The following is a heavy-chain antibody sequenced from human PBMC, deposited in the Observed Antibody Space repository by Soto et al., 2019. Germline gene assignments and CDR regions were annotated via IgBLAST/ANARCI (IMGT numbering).Heavy chain of an antibody. D-gene: IGHD4-17*01. CDR1: GGSVSNKTYY. Sequence: SETLSLTCSVSGGSVSNKTYYWSWIRQPPGKRLEWIGYVYYSGTTNYNPSLKSRVTISVDLSKNQFSPRLSSVTTADTALYYCARTTAVPNTLRSRYFFDYWGQGTLVTVSS. CDR3: ARTTAVPNTLRSRYFFDY. J-gene: IGHJ4*02. V-gene: IGHV4-61*01. CDR2: VYYSGTT.